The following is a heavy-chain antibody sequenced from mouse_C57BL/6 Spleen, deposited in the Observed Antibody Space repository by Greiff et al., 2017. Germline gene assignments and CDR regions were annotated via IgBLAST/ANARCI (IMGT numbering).Heavy chain of an antibody. J-gene: IGHJ1*03. CDR1: GYTFTSYD. CDR3: ARSLYYYGSSYDWYFDV. V-gene: IGHV1-85*01. D-gene: IGHD1-1*01. Sequence: QVQLQQSGPELVKPGASVKLSCKASGYTFTSYDINWVKQRPGQGLEWIGWIYPRDGSTKYNEKFKGKATLTVDTSSSTAYMELHSLTSEDSAVYFCARSLYYYGSSYDWYFDVWGTGTTVTVSS. CDR2: IYPRDGST.